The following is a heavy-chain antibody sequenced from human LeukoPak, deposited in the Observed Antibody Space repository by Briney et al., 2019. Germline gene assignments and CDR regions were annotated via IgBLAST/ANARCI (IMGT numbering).Heavy chain of an antibody. CDR2: IKQEGTEK. CDR3: ARNFWSGYYTPDY. J-gene: IGHJ4*02. CDR1: RFTFSSYW. D-gene: IGHD3-3*01. Sequence: PGGSMRLSCAASRFTFSSYWMSWVRQAPGKGLEWVANIKQEGTEKYYVDSVKGRFTISRDKAKNSLFLQMNSLEAEGTGGYYCARNFWSGYYTPDYWGQGTLVTVSS. V-gene: IGHV3-7*01.